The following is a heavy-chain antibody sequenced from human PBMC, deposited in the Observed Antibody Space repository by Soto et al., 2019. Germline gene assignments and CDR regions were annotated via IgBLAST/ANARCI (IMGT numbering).Heavy chain of an antibody. J-gene: IGHJ5*02. D-gene: IGHD1-26*01. CDR3: ARVHSQLRPRGWFDP. V-gene: IGHV1-18*01. CDR1: GYTFTSYG. Sequence: ASVKVSCKASGYTFTSYGISWVRQAPGQGLECMGWISAYNGNTNYAQKLQGRVTMTTXTSXSXXXMXLXXLRSDDTAVYYCARVHSQLRPRGWFDPWGQGTLVTVSS. CDR2: ISAYNGNT.